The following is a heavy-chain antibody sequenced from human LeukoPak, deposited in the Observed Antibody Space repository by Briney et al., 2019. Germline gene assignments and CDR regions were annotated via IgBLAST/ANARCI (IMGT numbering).Heavy chain of an antibody. CDR2: ISSSSSTI. CDR3: AGGSDLGF. J-gene: IGHJ4*02. V-gene: IGHV3-48*04. D-gene: IGHD3-10*01. CDR1: GFTFSSYS. Sequence: GSLRLSCAASGFTFSSYSMNWVRQAPGKGLEWVSYISSSSSTIYYADSVKGRFTISRDNAKNSLYLQMDSLRAEDTAVYYCAGGSDLGFWGQGTLVTVSS.